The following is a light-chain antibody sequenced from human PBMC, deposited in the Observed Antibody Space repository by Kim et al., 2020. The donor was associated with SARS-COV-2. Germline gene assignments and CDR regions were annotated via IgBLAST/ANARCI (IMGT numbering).Light chain of an antibody. CDR3: QQSYSIPYT. CDR1: QYISSY. J-gene: IGKJ2*01. Sequence: DIQMTQSPSSLSASVGDRVTVTCRASQYISSYLSWYHQEPGKAPRLLIYAASSLQSGVPSRFSGSGSGTDFTLTIISLQPEDFATYYCQQSYSIPYTFGQGTKLEIK. CDR2: AAS. V-gene: IGKV1-39*01.